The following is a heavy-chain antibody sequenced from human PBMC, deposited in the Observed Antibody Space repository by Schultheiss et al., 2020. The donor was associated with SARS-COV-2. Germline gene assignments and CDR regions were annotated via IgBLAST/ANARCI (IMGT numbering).Heavy chain of an antibody. D-gene: IGHD4-23*01. V-gene: IGHV4-31*03. CDR1: GGSISSGGYY. CDR3: ARVRGKDGMDV. J-gene: IGHJ6*02. Sequence: SQTLSLTCTVSGGSISSGGYYWSWIRQPPGKGLEWIGEINHSGSTNYNPSLKSRVTISVDTSKNQFSLKLSSVTAADTAVYYCARVRGKDGMDVWGQGTTVTVSS. CDR2: INHSGST.